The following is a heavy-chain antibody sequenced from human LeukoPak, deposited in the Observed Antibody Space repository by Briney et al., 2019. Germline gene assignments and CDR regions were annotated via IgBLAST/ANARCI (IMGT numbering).Heavy chain of an antibody. CDR3: ARAAIFGVVTDFDY. J-gene: IGHJ4*02. D-gene: IGHD3-3*01. CDR1: GYTFTGYY. V-gene: IGHV1-2*02. CDR2: INPNSGGT. Sequence: ASVKVSCKASGYTFTGYYMHWVRQAPGQGLEWMGWINPNSGGTNYAQKFQGRVTMTRDTSIRTAYMELSRLRSDDTAVYYCARAAIFGVVTDFDYWGQGPLVTVSS.